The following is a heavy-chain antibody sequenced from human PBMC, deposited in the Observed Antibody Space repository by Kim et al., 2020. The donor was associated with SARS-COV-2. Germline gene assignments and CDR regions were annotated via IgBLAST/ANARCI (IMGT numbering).Heavy chain of an antibody. V-gene: IGHV3-15*01. J-gene: IGHJ4*02. CDR1: GFTFSNAW. D-gene: IGHD1-20*01. Sequence: GGSLRLSCAASGFTFSNAWMSWVRQAPGKGLEWVGHIKSKTDGGTTDYAAPVKGRFTISRDDSKNTLYLQMNSLKTEDTAVYYCTTDGDNWNPVYWGQGTLVTVSS. CDR2: IKSKTDGGTT. CDR3: TTDGDNWNPVY.